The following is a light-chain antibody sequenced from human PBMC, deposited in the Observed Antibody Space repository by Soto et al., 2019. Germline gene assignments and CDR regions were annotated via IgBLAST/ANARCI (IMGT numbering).Light chain of an antibody. CDR3: QQYGSSPRFT. CDR1: QSVGTR. J-gene: IGKJ3*01. V-gene: IGKV3-20*01. Sequence: EILLTQSPDTLSLSPGERATLSCRAAQSVGTRLAWYQHKTGQAPRLLISGASSRATGIPDRFTGSGSETSFTLTISRLEPEDFAVYYCQQYGSSPRFTFGPGTKVDIK. CDR2: GAS.